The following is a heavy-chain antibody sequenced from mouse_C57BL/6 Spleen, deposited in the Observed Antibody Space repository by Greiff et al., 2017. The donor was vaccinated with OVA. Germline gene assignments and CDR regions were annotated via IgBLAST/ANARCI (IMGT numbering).Heavy chain of an antibody. CDR3: ARPRNYYGSSDDAMDY. Sequence: EVMLVESGGGLVKPGGSLKLSCAASGFTFSDYGMHWVRQAPEKGLEWVAYISSGSSTIYYAEPVKGRFTLSRANATNTLFLQMTSLRSEDTAMYYWARPRNYYGSSDDAMDYWGQGTSVTVSS. V-gene: IGHV5-17*01. J-gene: IGHJ4*01. D-gene: IGHD1-1*01. CDR2: ISSGSSTI. CDR1: GFTFSDYG.